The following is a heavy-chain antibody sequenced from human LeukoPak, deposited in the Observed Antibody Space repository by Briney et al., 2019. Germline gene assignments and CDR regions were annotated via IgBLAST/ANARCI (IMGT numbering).Heavy chain of an antibody. Sequence: SETLSLTCAVSGGSISSSNWWSWVRQPPGKGLEWIGEIYHSGSTNYNPSLKSRVSISVDKSNNQFSLRLNSVTAADTAVYYCARGPLIDYWGQGTLVTVSS. J-gene: IGHJ4*02. CDR1: GGSISSSNW. V-gene: IGHV4-4*02. CDR2: IYHSGST. CDR3: ARGPLIDY.